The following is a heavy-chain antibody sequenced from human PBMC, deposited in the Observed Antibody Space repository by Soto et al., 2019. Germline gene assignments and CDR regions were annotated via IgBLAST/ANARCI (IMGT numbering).Heavy chain of an antibody. CDR3: ARMQVTNFLDN. CDR2: IDWDDDT. Sequence: SGPTLVNPTQTLTLTCTFSGFSLSTSGMCVNWIRQPPGKALEWLARIDWDDDTYYTTSLRTRLTISKDTSKNQVVLTMTDMDPVDTATYYCARMQVTNFLDNWGQGTLVTVSS. CDR1: GFSLSTSGMC. D-gene: IGHD4-17*01. J-gene: IGHJ4*02. V-gene: IGHV2-70*11.